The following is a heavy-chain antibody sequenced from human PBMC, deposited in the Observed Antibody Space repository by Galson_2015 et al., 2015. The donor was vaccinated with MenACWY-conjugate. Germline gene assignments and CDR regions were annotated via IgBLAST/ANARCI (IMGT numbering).Heavy chain of an antibody. CDR1: GFTFSNAV. CDR3: ITQGSREDSSASDQDLYYGMDV. J-gene: IGHJ6*02. D-gene: IGHD3-10*01. CDR2: IRGKGKSYAT. V-gene: IGHV3-73*01. Sequence: SLRLSCAASGFTFSNAVLNWVRQASGKGLEWVGRIRGKGKSYATEYAASVKGRFIISRDDSRSTAYLQMNSLKTEDTAVYYCITQGSREDSSASDQDLYYGMDVWGQGTTVTVS.